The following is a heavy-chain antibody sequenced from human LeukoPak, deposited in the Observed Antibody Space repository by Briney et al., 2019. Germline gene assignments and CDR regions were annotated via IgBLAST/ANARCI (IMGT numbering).Heavy chain of an antibody. CDR3: ARRQDYGDYDYFDY. CDR1: GGSFSGYY. V-gene: IGHV4-34*01. Sequence: SETLSLTCAVYGGSFSGYYWSWIRQPPGKGLEWIGEINHSGSTNYNPSLKSRVIMSVDTSKNQFSLKLSSVTAADTAVYYCARRQDYGDYDYFDYWGQGTLVTVSS. CDR2: INHSGST. J-gene: IGHJ4*02. D-gene: IGHD4-17*01.